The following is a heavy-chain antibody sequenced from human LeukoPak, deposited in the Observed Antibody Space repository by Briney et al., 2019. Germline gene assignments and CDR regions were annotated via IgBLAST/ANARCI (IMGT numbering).Heavy chain of an antibody. CDR3: AKEVYSCLWYPIFEY. Sequence: GSLRLSCAASGFTFRDFGMSWVRKAPGKGLKGVSTISGGGDNIYYADSVKGRLTISRDNSKNTLFLRINSLRVEDTAVYYCAKEVYSCLWYPIFEYWGQGTLVTVSS. J-gene: IGHJ4*02. D-gene: IGHD6-13*01. V-gene: IGHV3-23*01. CDR1: GFTFRDFG. CDR2: ISGGGDNI.